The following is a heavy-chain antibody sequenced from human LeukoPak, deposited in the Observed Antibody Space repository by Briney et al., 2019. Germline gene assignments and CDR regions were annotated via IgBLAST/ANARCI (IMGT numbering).Heavy chain of an antibody. CDR3: ASTWLRLYYYYGMDV. Sequence: PGRSLRLSCAASGFTFSSYAMHWVRQAPGKGLEWVAVISYDGSNKHYADSVKGRFTISRDNSKNTLYLQMNSLRAEDTAVYYCASTWLRLYYYYGMDVWGQGTTVTVSS. D-gene: IGHD5-12*01. CDR1: GFTFSSYA. J-gene: IGHJ6*02. CDR2: ISYDGSNK. V-gene: IGHV3-30*04.